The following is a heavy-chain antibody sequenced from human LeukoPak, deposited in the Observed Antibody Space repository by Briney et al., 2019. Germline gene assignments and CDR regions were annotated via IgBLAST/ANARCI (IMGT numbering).Heavy chain of an antibody. V-gene: IGHV1-46*01. CDR3: ARDRSYCSGGSCYWALYYYYGMDV. D-gene: IGHD2-15*01. Sequence: GASVKVSCKASGYTFTSYYMHWVRQAPGQGLEWMGIINPSGGSTSHAQKFQGRVTMTRDTSTSTVYMELSSLRSEDTAVYYCARDRSYCSGGSCYWALYYYYGMDVWGQGTTVTVSS. CDR1: GYTFTSYY. CDR2: INPSGGST. J-gene: IGHJ6*02.